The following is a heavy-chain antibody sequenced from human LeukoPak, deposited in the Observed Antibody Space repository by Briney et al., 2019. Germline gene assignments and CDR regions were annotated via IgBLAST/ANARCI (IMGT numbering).Heavy chain of an antibody. J-gene: IGHJ4*02. V-gene: IGHV4-34*01. D-gene: IGHD4-23*01. CDR2: INHSGST. CDR1: GGSFSGYY. CDR3: ATYGGNSGGVVDY. Sequence: SETLSLTCAVYGGSFSGYYWSWIRQPPGKGREWIGAINHSGSTKHNPHRKSRVTISVDTSKNQFSLKLSSATAADTAVYYCATYGGNSGGVVDYWGQGTLVTVSS.